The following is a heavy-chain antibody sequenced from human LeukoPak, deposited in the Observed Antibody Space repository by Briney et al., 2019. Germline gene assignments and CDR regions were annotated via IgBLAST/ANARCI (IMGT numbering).Heavy chain of an antibody. J-gene: IGHJ4*02. CDR3: ARRGNYGDYSIDY. V-gene: IGHV4-59*08. CDR2: SYYSGST. D-gene: IGHD4-17*01. CDR1: GGSISSYY. Sequence: SETLSLTCTVSGGSISSYYWSWIRQTPGKGLEWIGYSYYSGSTNYNPSLKSRVTISVDTSKNQFSLKLSSVTAADTAVYYCARRGNYGDYSIDYWGQGTLVTVSS.